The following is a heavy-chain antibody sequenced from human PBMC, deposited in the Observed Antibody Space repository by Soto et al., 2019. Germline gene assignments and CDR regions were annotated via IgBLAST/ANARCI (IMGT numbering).Heavy chain of an antibody. V-gene: IGHV3-30-3*01. CDR1: GFTFSSYA. Sequence: PGGSLRLSCAASGFTFSSYAMHWVRQAPGKGLEWVAVISYDGSNKYYADSVKGRFTISRDNSKNTLYLQMNSLRAEDTAVYYCARGKPSWFDPWGQGTLVTVS. J-gene: IGHJ5*02. CDR2: ISYDGSNK. CDR3: ARGKPSWFDP.